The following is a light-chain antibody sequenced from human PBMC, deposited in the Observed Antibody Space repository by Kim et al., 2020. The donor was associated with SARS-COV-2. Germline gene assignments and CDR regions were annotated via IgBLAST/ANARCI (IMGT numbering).Light chain of an antibody. CDR1: TSNIGVHY. J-gene: IGLJ2*01. V-gene: IGLV1-47*01. CDR3: SAWDNSLSAVL. Sequence: QRVTISCSRSTSNIGVHYVYWYQHLPGTAPKLLIYRNNQRPSGVPDRFSGSRSDTSASLAISGLRSEDEGDYYCSAWDNSLSAVLFGGGTQLTVL. CDR2: RNN.